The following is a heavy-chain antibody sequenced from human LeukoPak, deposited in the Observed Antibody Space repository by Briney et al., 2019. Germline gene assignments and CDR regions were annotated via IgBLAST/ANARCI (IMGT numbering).Heavy chain of an antibody. V-gene: IGHV4-34*01. CDR3: ARDFSSSSSVYYYYYMDV. Sequence: SETLSLTCAVYGGSFSGYYWGWLRQPPGKGLEWVGTISYSGTTYYNPSLKSRVTISLDTSKNQFSLKLSSVTAADTAIYYCARDFSSSSSVYYYYYMDVWGKGTTVTVSS. CDR1: GGSFSGYY. D-gene: IGHD6-6*01. CDR2: ISYSGTT. J-gene: IGHJ6*03.